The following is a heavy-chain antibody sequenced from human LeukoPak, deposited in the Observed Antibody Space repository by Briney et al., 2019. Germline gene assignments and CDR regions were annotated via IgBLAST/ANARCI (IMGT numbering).Heavy chain of an antibody. CDR2: IYYSGST. D-gene: IGHD2-15*01. CDR3: ARVVGGSPDY. J-gene: IGHJ4*02. Sequence: SETLSLTCTVSGGSISSHYWSWIRQPPGKGLEWIGYIYYSGSTNYNPSLKSRVTISVDTSKNQFSLQLNSVTPEDTAVYYCARVVGGSPDYWGQGTLVTVSS. CDR1: GGSISSHY. V-gene: IGHV4-59*11.